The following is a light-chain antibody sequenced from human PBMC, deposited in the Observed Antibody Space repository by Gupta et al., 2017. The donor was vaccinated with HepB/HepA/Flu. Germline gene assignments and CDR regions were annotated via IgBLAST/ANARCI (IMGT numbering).Light chain of an antibody. CDR1: HTDIGTYNY. CDR2: DVH. CDR3: SSYTTSETRV. V-gene: IGLV2-14*03. J-gene: IGLJ2*01. Sequence: QSDLTQPASVSGSPGQSITMSCTGTHTDIGTYNYVSWYQQQAGKAPRLIIYDVHNRPSGVSTRFSGSKSGNTASLTVSGLQAEDEGDYYCSSYTTSETRVFGGGTKLTVL.